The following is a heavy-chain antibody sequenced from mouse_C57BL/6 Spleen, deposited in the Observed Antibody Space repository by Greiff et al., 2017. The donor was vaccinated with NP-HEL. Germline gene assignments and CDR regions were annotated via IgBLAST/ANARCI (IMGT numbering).Heavy chain of an antibody. CDR1: GYTFTDYH. CDR2: INPNNGGT. J-gene: IGHJ3*01. Sequence: VQLQQSGPELVQPGASVKIPCKASGYTFTDYHMDWVKQSPGKSLEWIGDINPNNGGTIYNQKFKGKAKLTVDKSSSTAYMELRSLTSEDTAVYYCARRDGYDPFAYWGQGTLVTVAA. D-gene: IGHD2-2*01. V-gene: IGHV1-18*01. CDR3: ARRDGYDPFAY.